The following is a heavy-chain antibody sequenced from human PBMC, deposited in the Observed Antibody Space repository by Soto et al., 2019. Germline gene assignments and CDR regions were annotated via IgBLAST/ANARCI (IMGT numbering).Heavy chain of an antibody. CDR2: TYYRSKWYN. J-gene: IGHJ6*02. V-gene: IGHV6-1*01. Sequence: PSRGLEWLGRTYYRSKWYNDYAVSVKSRITINPDTSKNQFSLQLNSVTPEDTAVYYCAGVHWNYYYYGMDVWGQGTTVTVSS. D-gene: IGHD1-1*01. CDR3: AGVHWNYYYYGMDV.